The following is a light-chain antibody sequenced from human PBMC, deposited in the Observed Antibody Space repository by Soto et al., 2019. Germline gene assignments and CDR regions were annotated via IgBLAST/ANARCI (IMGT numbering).Light chain of an antibody. CDR2: GAS. V-gene: IGKV1-9*01. Sequence: IQMTQSPSSLSASVGDRVTITCRASHNIDTYLNWYQQKPGKAPILLIYGASTLQSGVPSRFSGSGSGTEFTLTISSLQPEDFATYHCQQFNSYPLTFGGGTKVEIK. J-gene: IGKJ4*01. CDR1: HNIDTY. CDR3: QQFNSYPLT.